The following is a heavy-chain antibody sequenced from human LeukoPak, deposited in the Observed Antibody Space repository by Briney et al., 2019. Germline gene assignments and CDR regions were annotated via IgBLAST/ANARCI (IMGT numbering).Heavy chain of an antibody. V-gene: IGHV3-21*01. J-gene: IGHJ4*02. Sequence: GGSLRLSCAASGFTFSSYSMNWVRQAPGKGLEWVSSISSSSSYIYYADSVKGRFTISRDNAKNSLYLQMNSLRAEDTAVYYCARDRPYFKWGSVSAFDYWGQGTLVTVSS. D-gene: IGHD7-27*01. CDR2: ISSSSSYI. CDR1: GFTFSSYS. CDR3: ARDRPYFKWGSVSAFDY.